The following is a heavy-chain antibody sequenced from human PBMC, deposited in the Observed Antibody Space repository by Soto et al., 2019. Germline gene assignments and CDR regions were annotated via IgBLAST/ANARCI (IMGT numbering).Heavy chain of an antibody. Sequence: QPGGSLRLSCAASGFTFSSYSMNWVRQAPGKGLEWVSYISSSSSTIYYADSVKGRFTISRDNAKNSLYLQMNSLRDEDTAVYYCARQIVGATPESIYYYYGMDVWGQGTTVTVSS. J-gene: IGHJ6*02. CDR2: ISSSSSTI. V-gene: IGHV3-48*02. CDR3: ARQIVGATPESIYYYYGMDV. CDR1: GFTFSSYS. D-gene: IGHD1-26*01.